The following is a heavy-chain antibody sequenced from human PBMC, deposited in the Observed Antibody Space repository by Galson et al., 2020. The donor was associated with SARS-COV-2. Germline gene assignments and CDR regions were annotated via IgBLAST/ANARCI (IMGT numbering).Heavy chain of an antibody. Sequence: GGSLRLSCAASGITVSGNYMSWVRQAPGKGLEWVSVIYSDDSTYYADSVKGRFTISRDNSKNTLYLQINSLRGEDTAVYYCARDRGYYYGMDVWGQGTTVTVSS. CDR2: IYSDDST. J-gene: IGHJ6*02. CDR1: GITVSGNY. V-gene: IGHV3-53*05. CDR3: ARDRGYYYGMDV.